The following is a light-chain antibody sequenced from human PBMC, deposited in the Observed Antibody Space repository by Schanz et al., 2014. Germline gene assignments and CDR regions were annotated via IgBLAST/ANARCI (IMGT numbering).Light chain of an antibody. CDR3: QQYGSSPLT. Sequence: EIVLTQSPGTLSVSPGERATLSCRASQSVSNSYLAWYQQKPGQAPRLLIYGASSRATGIPDRFSGSGSGXDFTLTVSRLEPEDFAVYYCQQYGSSPLTFGGGTKVEIK. V-gene: IGKV3-20*01. CDR1: QSVSNSY. CDR2: GAS. J-gene: IGKJ4*01.